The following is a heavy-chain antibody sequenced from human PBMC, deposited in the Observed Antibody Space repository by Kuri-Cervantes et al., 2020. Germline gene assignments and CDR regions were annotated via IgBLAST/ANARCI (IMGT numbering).Heavy chain of an antibody. Sequence: GESLKISCAASGFAFSSYGMHWVRQAPGKGLEWVAVISYDGSNKYYADSVKGRFTISRDNSKNTLYLQMNSLRAEDTAVYYCAKDPTKWELAGGVDYWGQGTLVTVYS. CDR3: AKDPTKWELAGGVDY. V-gene: IGHV3-30*18. CDR1: GFAFSSYG. J-gene: IGHJ4*02. CDR2: ISYDGSNK. D-gene: IGHD1-26*01.